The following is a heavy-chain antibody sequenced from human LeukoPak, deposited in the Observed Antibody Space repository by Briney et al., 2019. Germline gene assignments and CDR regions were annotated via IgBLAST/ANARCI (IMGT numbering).Heavy chain of an antibody. D-gene: IGHD4-23*01. CDR3: AGETTVVTPCWFDP. Sequence: ASVKVSCKASGYTFTSYYMHWVRQAPGQGLEWMGIINPSGGSTSYAQKFQGRVTMTRDMSISTAYMELSRLRSDDTAVYYCAGETTVVTPCWFDPWGQGTLVTVSS. CDR2: INPSGGST. J-gene: IGHJ5*02. CDR1: GYTFTSYY. V-gene: IGHV1-46*01.